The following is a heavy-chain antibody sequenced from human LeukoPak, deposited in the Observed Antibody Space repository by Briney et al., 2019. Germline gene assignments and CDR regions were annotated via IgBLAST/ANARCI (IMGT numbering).Heavy chain of an antibody. J-gene: IGHJ3*02. Sequence: GGSLRLSCAASGFTFSSYAMSWVRQAPGKGLEWVSAISGSGGSTYYADSVKGRFTISRDNAKNSLYLQMNSLGAEDTAVYYCARGSSSAFDIWGQGTMVTVSS. D-gene: IGHD3-10*01. CDR1: GFTFSSYA. CDR3: ARGSSSAFDI. CDR2: ISGSGGST. V-gene: IGHV3-23*01.